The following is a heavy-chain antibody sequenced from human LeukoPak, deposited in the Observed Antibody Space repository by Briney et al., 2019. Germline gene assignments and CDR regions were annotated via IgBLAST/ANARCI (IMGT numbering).Heavy chain of an antibody. V-gene: IGHV3-23*01. Sequence: GGSLRLSCAASGFTFSSYAMSWVRQAPGKGLEWVSAISGSGGSTYYADSVKGRFTISRDNSKNTLYLQMNSLRAEDTAVYYCAKDPPWGIFGAVITTGMDVWGQGTTVTVSS. J-gene: IGHJ6*02. CDR2: ISGSGGST. CDR3: AKDPPWGIFGAVITTGMDV. CDR1: GFTFSSYA. D-gene: IGHD3-3*01.